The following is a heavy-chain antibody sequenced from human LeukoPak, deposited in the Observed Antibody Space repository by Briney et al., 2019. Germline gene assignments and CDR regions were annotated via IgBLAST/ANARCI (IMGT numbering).Heavy chain of an antibody. Sequence: SETLSLTCTVSGGSISGYYWSWIRQPAGKGLEWIGRIYASGSINYNPSLQSRVTMSLDTSKNQFSLQLSSVTAADTAVYYCARSRGRGYSDYWGQGTLVTVSS. CDR3: ARSRGRGYSDY. D-gene: IGHD6-25*01. V-gene: IGHV4-4*07. J-gene: IGHJ4*02. CDR1: GGSISGYY. CDR2: IYASGSI.